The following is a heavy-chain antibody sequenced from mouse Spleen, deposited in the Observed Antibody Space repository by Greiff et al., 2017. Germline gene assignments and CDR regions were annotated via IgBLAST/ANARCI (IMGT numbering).Heavy chain of an antibody. CDR3: ARPYYYGSSYYYAMDY. Sequence: EVHLVESGGGLVKPGGSLKLSCAASGFTFSDYGMHWVRQAPEKGLEWVAYISSGSSTIYYADTVKGRFTISRDNAKNTLFLQMTSLRSEDTAMYYCARPYYYGSSYYYAMDYWGQGTSVTVSS. D-gene: IGHD1-1*01. CDR2: ISSGSSTI. V-gene: IGHV5-17*01. J-gene: IGHJ4*01. CDR1: GFTFSDYG.